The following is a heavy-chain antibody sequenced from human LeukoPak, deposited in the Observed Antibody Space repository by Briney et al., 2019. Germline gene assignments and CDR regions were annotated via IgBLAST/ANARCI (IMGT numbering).Heavy chain of an antibody. J-gene: IGHJ4*02. CDR2: IYHSGST. Sequence: SETLSLTCTVSGYSISSGYYWGWIRQPPGKGLEWIGSIYHSGSTYYNPSLKSRVTISVDTSKNQFSLKLSSVTAADTAVYYCAREYGDYGDGYWGQGTLVTVSS. D-gene: IGHD4-17*01. CDR3: AREYGDYGDGY. CDR1: GYSISSGYY. V-gene: IGHV4-38-2*02.